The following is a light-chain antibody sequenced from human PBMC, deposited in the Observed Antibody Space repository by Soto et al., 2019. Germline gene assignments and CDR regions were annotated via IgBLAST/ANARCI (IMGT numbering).Light chain of an antibody. V-gene: IGLV2-14*03. Sequence: QSLLTKPASVSGSPGQSITISCTGTSSDVGGFNSVSWYQLRPGTAPKLILYDVVDRPSGVSYRFSGSKSGNTASLTISGLQAADEADYFCSSYTSTMTNVFGSGTKVTVL. CDR2: DVV. J-gene: IGLJ1*01. CDR3: SSYTSTMTNV. CDR1: SSDVGGFNS.